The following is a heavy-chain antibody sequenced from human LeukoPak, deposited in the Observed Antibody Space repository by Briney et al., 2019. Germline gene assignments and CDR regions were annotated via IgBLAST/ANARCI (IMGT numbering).Heavy chain of an antibody. CDR2: IIPIFGTA. CDR1: GGTFSSYA. V-gene: IGHV1-69*13. CDR3: ARDMEYCSSTSCQNGMDV. D-gene: IGHD2-2*01. Sequence: SVKVSCKASGGTFSSYAISWVRQAPGQGLEWMGGIIPIFGTANYAQKFQGRVTITADESTSTAYMELSSLRSEDTAVYYCARDMEYCSSTSCQNGMDVWGKGTTVTVSS. J-gene: IGHJ6*04.